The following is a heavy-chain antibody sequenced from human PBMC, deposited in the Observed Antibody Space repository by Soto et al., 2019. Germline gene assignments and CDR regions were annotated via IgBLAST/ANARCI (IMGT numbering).Heavy chain of an antibody. J-gene: IGHJ6*02. Sequence: PSETLSLTCTVSGGSISSGGYYWSWIRQHPGKGLEWIGYIYYSGSTYYNPSLKSRVTISVDTSKNQFSLKLSSVTAADTAVYYCARGWGFESQSQDYYYGMDVWGQGTTVTVSS. CDR1: GGSISSGGYY. V-gene: IGHV4-31*03. CDR3: ARGWGFESQSQDYYYGMDV. CDR2: IYYSGST. D-gene: IGHD3-16*01.